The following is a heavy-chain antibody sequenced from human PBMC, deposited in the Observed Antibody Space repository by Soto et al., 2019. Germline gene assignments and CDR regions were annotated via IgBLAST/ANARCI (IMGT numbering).Heavy chain of an antibody. J-gene: IGHJ4*02. CDR1: GFTFSNFG. CDR3: AKGSEVARQELDY. V-gene: IGHV3-30*18. Sequence: QVQLVESGGGVVQPGRSLRLSCAASGFTFSNFGMHWVRQAPGKGLEWVAALSSDGSDEYYSDSVKGPFTISRDNSKNTLFLQMNSLRVEDTAVYYCAKGSEVARQELDYWGQGTLVTVSS. D-gene: IGHD2-15*01. CDR2: LSSDGSDE.